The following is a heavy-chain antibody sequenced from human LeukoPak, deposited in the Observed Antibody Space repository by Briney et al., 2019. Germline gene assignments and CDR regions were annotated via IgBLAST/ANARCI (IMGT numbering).Heavy chain of an antibody. J-gene: IGHJ5*02. Sequence: PGGSLRLSCAASGFTFSNYGMSWVRQAPGKGLEWVSAISGSGGSTNYADSVKGRFTISRDNSKNTLYLQMNSLRAEDTAVYYCARETPHMLGNWFDPWGQGTLVTVSS. V-gene: IGHV3-23*01. CDR3: ARETPHMLGNWFDP. D-gene: IGHD2-21*01. CDR1: GFTFSNYG. CDR2: ISGSGGST.